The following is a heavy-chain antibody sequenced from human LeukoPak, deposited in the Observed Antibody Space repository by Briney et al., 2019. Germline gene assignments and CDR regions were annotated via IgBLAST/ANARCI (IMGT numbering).Heavy chain of an antibody. CDR1: GVIFSSYG. V-gene: IGHV3-30*03. D-gene: IGHD2-2*01. CDR2: ISYHGNNK. Sequence: GGSLRLSCAASGVIFSSYGMHWVRQAPGKELEWVAVISYHGNNKYYADSVKGRFTVSRDNSKNTLYLELNSLRPEDTAVYYCARKYCSSTSCSWFDPWGQGTLVTVSS. CDR3: ARKYCSSTSCSWFDP. J-gene: IGHJ5*02.